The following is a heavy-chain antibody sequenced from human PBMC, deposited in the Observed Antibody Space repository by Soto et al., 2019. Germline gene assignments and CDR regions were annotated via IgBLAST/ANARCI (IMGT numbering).Heavy chain of an antibody. CDR1: GYTFTSFG. CDR2: ISAYNGNT. D-gene: IGHD5-12*01. CDR3: AQDLSGNPGY. V-gene: IGHV1-18*01. Sequence: QVQLVQSGAEVKKPGASVKVSCKASGYTFTSFGISWVRQAPGQGLEWMGWISAYNGNTTYAQKLQGRVTMTTHTTTSPAYMELRSLRSDDTAVDYGAQDLSGNPGYWGQGTLVTVSS. J-gene: IGHJ4*02.